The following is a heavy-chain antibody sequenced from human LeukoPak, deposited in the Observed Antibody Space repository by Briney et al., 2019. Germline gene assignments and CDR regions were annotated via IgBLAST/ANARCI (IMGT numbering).Heavy chain of an antibody. CDR3: ARERWRSGRYHDAFDI. Sequence: GGSLRLSCAASGFTFSDHYMHWVRQAPGKGLEWVGRIRDKANSYSTEYAASVKGRFTISRDDSEKSMYLQMNSLRTEDTAVYYCARERWRSGRYHDAFDIWGQGTLVTVSS. CDR1: GFTFSDHY. J-gene: IGHJ3*02. CDR2: IRDKANSYST. D-gene: IGHD1-26*01. V-gene: IGHV3-72*01.